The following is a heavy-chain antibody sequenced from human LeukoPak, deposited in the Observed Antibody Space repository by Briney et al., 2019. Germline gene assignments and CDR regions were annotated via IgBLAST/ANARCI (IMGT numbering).Heavy chain of an antibody. D-gene: IGHD6-6*01. CDR3: AKMARSSSSYFDY. J-gene: IGHJ4*02. Sequence: GGSLRLSCAASGFTFSSYWMSWVRQAPGKGLEWVANIKQDGSEKYYVDSVKGRFTISRDNSKNTLYLQMNSLRAEDTAVYYCAKMARSSSSYFDYWGQGTLVTVSS. CDR2: IKQDGSEK. V-gene: IGHV3-7*03. CDR1: GFTFSSYW.